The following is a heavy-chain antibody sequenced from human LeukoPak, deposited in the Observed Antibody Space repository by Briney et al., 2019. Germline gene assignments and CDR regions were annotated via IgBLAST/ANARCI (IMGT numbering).Heavy chain of an antibody. CDR1: GGSISSSSYY. CDR3: ARHLGPAYYETLIDY. Sequence: SETLSLTCTVSGGSISSSSYYWGWIRQPPGKGLEWIGSIYYSGSTYYNPSLKSRVTISVDTSKNQFSLKLSSVTTADTAVYYCARHLGPAYYETLIDYWGQGTLVTVSS. D-gene: IGHD3-22*01. V-gene: IGHV4-39*01. J-gene: IGHJ4*02. CDR2: IYYSGST.